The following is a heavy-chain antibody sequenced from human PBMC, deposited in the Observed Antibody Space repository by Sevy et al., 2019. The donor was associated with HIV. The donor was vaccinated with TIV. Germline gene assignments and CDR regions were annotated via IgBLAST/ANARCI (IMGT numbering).Heavy chain of an antibody. CDR1: GFTFGDYC. D-gene: IGHD6-13*01. Sequence: GGSLRLSCTASGFTFGDYCMSWVRQAPGKGLEWVAFLKSDVYGGTVDHAASVRGRFVISRDDSKTIAYLQMNVLKTEDTGVYYCTRWKAAQSIFDYWGQRALVTVSS. CDR3: TRWKAAQSIFDY. J-gene: IGHJ4*02. CDR2: LKSDVYGGTV. V-gene: IGHV3-49*04.